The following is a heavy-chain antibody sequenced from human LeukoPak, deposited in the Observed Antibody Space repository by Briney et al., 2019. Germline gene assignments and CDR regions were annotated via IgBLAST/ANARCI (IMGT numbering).Heavy chain of an antibody. CDR3: ARDMGYDQMTTVTDAFDI. CDR2: IRYDGSNK. D-gene: IGHD4-17*01. J-gene: IGHJ3*02. V-gene: IGHV3-30*02. CDR1: GFTFSSYG. Sequence: GGSLRLSCAASGFTFSSYGMHWVRQAPGKGLEWVAFIRYDGSNKYYADSVKGRFTISRDNSKDTLYLQMNSLRAEDTAVYYCARDMGYDQMTTVTDAFDIWGQGTMVTVSS.